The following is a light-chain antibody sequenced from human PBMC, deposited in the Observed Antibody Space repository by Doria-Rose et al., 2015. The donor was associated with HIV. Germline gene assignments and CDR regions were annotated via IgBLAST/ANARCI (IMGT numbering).Light chain of an antibody. V-gene: IGKV3-20*01. J-gene: IGKJ1*01. CDR3: NQYGTSWT. Sequence: EIVMTQSPGTLSLSPGERATLSCRASQSFSSTYLAWYQQKPGQAPSLLIYDGSTRATGIPDRFSASGSVTDFTLTINRLEPEDFALYDCNQYGTSWTFGQGTKVEI. CDR2: DGS. CDR1: QSFSSTY.